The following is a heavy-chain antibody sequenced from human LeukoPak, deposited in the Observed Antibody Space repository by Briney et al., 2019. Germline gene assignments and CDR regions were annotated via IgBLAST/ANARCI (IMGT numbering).Heavy chain of an antibody. CDR2: INHSGST. CDR3: ARVERTPKGDAFDI. CDR1: GGSFSGYY. V-gene: IGHV4-34*01. Sequence: SETLSLTCAVYGGSFSGYYWSWIRQPPGKGLEWIGEINHSGSTNYNPSLKSRVTISVDTSKNQFSLKLSSVTAADTAVYYCARVERTPKGDAFDIWGQGTMVTVSS. D-gene: IGHD5-24*01. J-gene: IGHJ3*02.